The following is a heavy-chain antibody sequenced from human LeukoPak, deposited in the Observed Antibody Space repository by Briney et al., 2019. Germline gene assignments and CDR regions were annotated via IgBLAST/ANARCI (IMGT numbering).Heavy chain of an antibody. J-gene: IGHJ5*02. CDR1: GFTFSSYS. CDR2: ISSSSSYI. CDR3: ASFYSSSAGYWFDP. V-gene: IGHV3-21*01. D-gene: IGHD6-6*01. Sequence: GGSLRLSCAASGFTFSSYSMNWVRQAPGKVLEWVSSISSSSSYIYYADSVKGRFTISRDNAKNSLYLQMNSLRAEDTAVYYCASFYSSSAGYWFDPWGQGTLVTVSS.